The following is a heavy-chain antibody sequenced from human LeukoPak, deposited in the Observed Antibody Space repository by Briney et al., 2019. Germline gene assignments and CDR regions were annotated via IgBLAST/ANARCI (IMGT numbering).Heavy chain of an antibody. CDR2: ISWNSGTK. CDR1: GFTFDDYA. CDR3: AKDPLEQLSTIYFQN. J-gene: IGHJ1*01. V-gene: IGHV3-9*01. D-gene: IGHD6-6*01. Sequence: GGSLRLSCAASGFTFDDYAMHWVRQAPGKGLERVSGISWNSGTKDYADSVKGRFTISRDNSQNTLYLQMNSLRAEDTAVYYCAKDPLEQLSTIYFQNWGQGTLVTVSS.